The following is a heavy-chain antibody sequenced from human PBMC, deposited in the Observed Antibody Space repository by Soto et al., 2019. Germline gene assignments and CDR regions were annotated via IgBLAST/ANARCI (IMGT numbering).Heavy chain of an antibody. D-gene: IGHD3-10*02. CDR2: INHSGST. CDR1: GGSFSGYY. V-gene: IGHV4-34*01. J-gene: IGHJ6*03. CDR3: ARGNVLGPYYYYYMDV. Sequence: SETLSLTCAVYGGSFSGYYWSWIRQPPGKGLEWIGEINHSGSTNYNPSLKSRVTISVDTSKNQFSLKLSSVTAADTAVYYCARGNVLGPYYYYYMDVWGKGTTVTVSS.